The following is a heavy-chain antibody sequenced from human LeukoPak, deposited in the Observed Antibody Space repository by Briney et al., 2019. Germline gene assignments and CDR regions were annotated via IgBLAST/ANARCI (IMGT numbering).Heavy chain of an antibody. CDR1: GGTFSSYA. V-gene: IGHV1-69*13. CDR2: IIPIFGTA. D-gene: IGHD6-6*01. Sequence: ASVKVSCKASGGTFSSYAISWVRQAPGQGLEWMGGIIPIFGTANYAQKFQGRVTITADESTSTAYMELSSLRSEDTAVYYCARGTLYSSSSGLDYWGQGTLVTVST. J-gene: IGHJ4*02. CDR3: ARGTLYSSSSGLDY.